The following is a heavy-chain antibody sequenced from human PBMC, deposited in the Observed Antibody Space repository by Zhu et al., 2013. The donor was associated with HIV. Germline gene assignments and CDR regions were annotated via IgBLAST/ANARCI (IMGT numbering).Heavy chain of an antibody. CDR2: IYPGDSDT. D-gene: IGHD6-19*01. J-gene: IGHJ6*02. CDR1: GYSFTSYW. Sequence: EVQLVQSGAEVKKPGESLKISCKGSGYSFTSYWIGWVRQMPGKGLEWMGIIYPGDSDTRYSPSFQGQVTISADKSISTAYLQWSSLKASDTAMYYCARHPLIAVAGTQYYYGMDVWGQGTTVTVSS. CDR3: ARHPLIAVAGTQYYYGMDV. V-gene: IGHV5-51*01.